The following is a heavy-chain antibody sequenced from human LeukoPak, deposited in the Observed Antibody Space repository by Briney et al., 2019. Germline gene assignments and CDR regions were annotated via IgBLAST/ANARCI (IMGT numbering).Heavy chain of an antibody. V-gene: IGHV4-34*01. CDR3: ARGGRHTRSFGY. D-gene: IGHD3-10*01. CDR1: GGSFSGYY. CDR2: INHSGST. Sequence: PSETLSPTSAVYGGSFSGYYWSWIRQPPGKGLEWIGEINHSGSTNYNPSLKSRGTISVDTSKNQFSLKLSSVTAADTAVYYCARGGRHTRSFGYWGQATRFSLSS. J-gene: IGHJ4*02.